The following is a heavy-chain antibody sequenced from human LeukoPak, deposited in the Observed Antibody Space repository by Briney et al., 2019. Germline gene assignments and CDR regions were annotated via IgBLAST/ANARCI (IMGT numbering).Heavy chain of an antibody. CDR3: ARGAARFLEWPYFDY. Sequence: ASVKVSCKASGGTFSSYAISWVRQAPGQGLEWMGGIIPIFGTANYAQKFQGRVTITADESTSTAYMELSSLRSEDTAVYYCARGAARFLEWPYFDYWGQGTLVTVSS. J-gene: IGHJ4*02. V-gene: IGHV1-69*13. CDR2: IIPIFGTA. CDR1: GGTFSSYA. D-gene: IGHD3-3*01.